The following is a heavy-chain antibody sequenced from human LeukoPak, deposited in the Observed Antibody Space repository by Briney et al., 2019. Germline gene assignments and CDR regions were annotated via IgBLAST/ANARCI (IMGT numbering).Heavy chain of an antibody. CDR3: ARTKSENAYGQHHGLDN. V-gene: IGHV3-11*01. J-gene: IGHJ4*02. CDR1: GITFSDHY. Sequence: GGSLRLSCAASGITFSDHYMNWIRQAPGNGLKWVSYISSSGRTIDYADSVKGRFTISRDNAKKSLYLQMNSLRTEDTAVYYCARTKSENAYGQHHGLDNWGQGILVTVSS. CDR2: ISSSGRTI. D-gene: IGHD3-10*01.